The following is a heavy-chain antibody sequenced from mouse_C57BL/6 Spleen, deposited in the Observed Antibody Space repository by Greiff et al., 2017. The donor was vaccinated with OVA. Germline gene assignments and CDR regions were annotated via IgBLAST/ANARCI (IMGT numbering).Heavy chain of an antibody. CDR3: VCWGRFAY. Sequence: VQLKQSGPELVKPGASVKMSCKASGYTFTDYNMHWVKQSHGKSLEWIGYINPNNGGTSYNQKFKGKATLTVNKSSSTAYMELRSLTSEDSAVYYCVCWGRFAYWGQGTLVTVSA. V-gene: IGHV1-22*01. CDR2: INPNNGGT. J-gene: IGHJ3*01. CDR1: GYTFTDYN.